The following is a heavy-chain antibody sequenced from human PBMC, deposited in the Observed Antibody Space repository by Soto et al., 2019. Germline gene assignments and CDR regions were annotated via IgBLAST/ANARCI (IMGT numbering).Heavy chain of an antibody. Sequence: PSGTLFPTCAVSGVSLSRGGYSWGWVRQPPGKGLEWIGYIYHSGSTYYNPSLKSRVTISVDRSKNQFSLKLSSVTAADTAVYYCARSLIWSVYGMDVWGQGTTVTVSS. V-gene: IGHV4-30-2*01. CDR2: IYHSGST. D-gene: IGHD3-3*01. J-gene: IGHJ6*02. CDR3: ARSLIWSVYGMDV. CDR1: GVSLSRGGYS.